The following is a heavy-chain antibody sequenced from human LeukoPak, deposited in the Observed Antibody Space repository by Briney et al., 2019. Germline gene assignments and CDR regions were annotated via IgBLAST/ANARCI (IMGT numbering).Heavy chain of an antibody. D-gene: IGHD3-22*01. Sequence: PGGSLRLSCAASGLTFSSHAMGWVRQAPGKGLEWVSSISSSSRYIYYVDSVKGRFTISRDNAKNSLYLQMNSLTAEDTAVYYCARALTTAGGRWFDPWGQGTLVTVSS. CDR3: ARALTTAGGRWFDP. CDR2: ISSSSRYI. V-gene: IGHV3-21*01. CDR1: GLTFSSHA. J-gene: IGHJ5*02.